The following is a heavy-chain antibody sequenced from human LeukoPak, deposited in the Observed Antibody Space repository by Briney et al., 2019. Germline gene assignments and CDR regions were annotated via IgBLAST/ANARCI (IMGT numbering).Heavy chain of an antibody. CDR3: ALNYYDSSGYFDY. D-gene: IGHD3-22*01. CDR2: ISAHNGDT. CDR1: GYTFSRYG. J-gene: IGHJ4*02. Sequence: ASVKVSCKASGYTFSRYGINWVRQAPGQGLEWMGWISAHNGDTKYAQKLQGRVTMTTDTSTSTAYMELRSLRSDDTAVYYCALNYYDSSGYFDYWGQGTLVTVSS. V-gene: IGHV1-18*01.